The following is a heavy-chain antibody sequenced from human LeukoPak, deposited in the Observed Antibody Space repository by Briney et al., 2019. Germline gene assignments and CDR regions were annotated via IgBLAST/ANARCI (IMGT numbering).Heavy chain of an antibody. Sequence: GGSLRLSCAASGFTFDDYGMSWVRQAPGKGLEWVSGINWNGGSTGYADSVKGRFTIARDNAKNSLYLQMNSLRAEDTALYYCARDPQWLDPFDYWGQGTLVTVSS. J-gene: IGHJ4*02. V-gene: IGHV3-20*04. CDR3: ARDPQWLDPFDY. CDR2: INWNGGST. D-gene: IGHD6-19*01. CDR1: GFTFDDYG.